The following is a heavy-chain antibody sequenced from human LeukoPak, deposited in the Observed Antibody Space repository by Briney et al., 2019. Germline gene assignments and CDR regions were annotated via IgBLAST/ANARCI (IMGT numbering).Heavy chain of an antibody. CDR3: ARSEGYYGSGSYYYFGY. CDR2: INPNSGGT. Sequence: ASVKVSCKASGYTFTGYYMHWVRQAPGQGLEWMGRINPNSGGTNYAQKFQGRVTMTRDTSISTAYMELSRLRSDDTAVYYCARSEGYYGSGSYYYFGYWGQGTLVTVSS. J-gene: IGHJ4*02. V-gene: IGHV1-2*06. D-gene: IGHD3-10*01. CDR1: GYTFTGYY.